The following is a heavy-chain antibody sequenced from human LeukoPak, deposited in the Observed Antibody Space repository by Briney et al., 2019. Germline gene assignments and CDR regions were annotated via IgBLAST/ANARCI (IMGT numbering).Heavy chain of an antibody. CDR3: ARGEKDYYDSSGYYYSGLRSYYYYYMDV. Sequence: ASVKVSCKASGYTFTSYDINWVRQATGQGLEWMGWMDPNSGNTDYAQKFQGRVTMTRNNSISTVYMELSSLRSEDTAVYYCARGEKDYYDSSGYYYSGLRSYYYYYMDVWGKGTTVTVSS. J-gene: IGHJ6*03. CDR2: MDPNSGNT. CDR1: GYTFTSYD. D-gene: IGHD3-22*01. V-gene: IGHV1-8*01.